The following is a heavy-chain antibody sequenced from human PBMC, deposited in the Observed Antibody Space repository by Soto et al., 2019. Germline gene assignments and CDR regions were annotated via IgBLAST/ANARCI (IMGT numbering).Heavy chain of an antibody. J-gene: IGHJ6*03. D-gene: IGHD6-13*01. CDR1: GFTFSSYG. CDR2: ISYDGSNK. Sequence: QVQLVESGGGVVQPGRSLRLSCAASGFTFSSYGMHWVRQAPGKGLEWVAVISYDGSNKYYEDSVKGRFTISRDNSKYTLYLQMNSLRAEDTAVYYCSKDFRAIAADVYYYYYMDVWGKWTTVTVSS. CDR3: SKDFRAIAADVYYYYYMDV. V-gene: IGHV3-30*18.